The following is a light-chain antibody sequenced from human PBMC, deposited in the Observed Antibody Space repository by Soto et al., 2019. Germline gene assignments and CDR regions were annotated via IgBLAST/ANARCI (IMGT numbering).Light chain of an antibody. Sequence: QSALTQPASVSGSPGQSITISCTGTSSDVGGYNLVSWYQQQPDKAPKLMIFDGNFRPSGVSNRYSGSKFGNKASLTISGLQAEDEGDDYCCSYAGSSTLVFGTGTKLTVL. CDR2: DGN. V-gene: IGLV2-23*01. CDR3: CSYAGSSTLV. CDR1: SSDVGGYNL. J-gene: IGLJ1*01.